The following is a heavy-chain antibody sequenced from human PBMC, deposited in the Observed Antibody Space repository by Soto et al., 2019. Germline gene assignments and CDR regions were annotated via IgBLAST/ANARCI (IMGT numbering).Heavy chain of an antibody. CDR1: VGSISRGGYY. V-gene: IGHV4-31*03. Sequence: QVQLQESGPGLVKPSQTLSLTCTVSVGSISRGGYYWSWIRQHPGKGLGWIGYIYYSRRTYYNPSLKSRFTISVESSQNQFCLKLSSVTAEDTAVYYCAREVDTALGWFAPWGQGTLVTVSS. CDR2: IYYSRRT. J-gene: IGHJ5*02. D-gene: IGHD5-18*01. CDR3: AREVDTALGWFAP.